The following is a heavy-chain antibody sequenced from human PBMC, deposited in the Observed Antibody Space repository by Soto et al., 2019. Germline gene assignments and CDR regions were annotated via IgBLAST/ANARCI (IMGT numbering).Heavy chain of an antibody. CDR1: GFSLSNARMG. CDR3: ARIQGYCLSTSCYAGDH. Sequence: KESGPVLVKPTETLTLTCTVSGFSLSNARMGVGWIRQPPGKALEWLAHIFSNDEKSYSTSLKSRLTISKDTSKSQVVLTMTNMDPVDTATYYCARIQGYCLSTSCYAGDHWGQGTLVTVSS. V-gene: IGHV2-26*01. J-gene: IGHJ4*02. CDR2: IFSNDEK. D-gene: IGHD2-2*01.